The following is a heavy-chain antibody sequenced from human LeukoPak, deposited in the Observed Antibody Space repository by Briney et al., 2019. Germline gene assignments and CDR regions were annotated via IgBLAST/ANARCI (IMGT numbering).Heavy chain of an antibody. Sequence: GGSLRLSCAASGFTFSSYDMHWVRQATGKGLEWVSAIGTAGDTYYPGSVKGRFTISRENAKNSLYLQMNSLRAGDTAVYYCARTDRVKAFDIWGQGTMVTDSS. CDR3: ARTDRVKAFDI. J-gene: IGHJ3*02. V-gene: IGHV3-13*01. CDR1: GFTFSSYD. CDR2: IGTAGDT.